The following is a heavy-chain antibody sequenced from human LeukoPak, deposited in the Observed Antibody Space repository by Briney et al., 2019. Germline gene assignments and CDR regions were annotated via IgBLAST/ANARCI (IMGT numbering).Heavy chain of an antibody. J-gene: IGHJ4*02. V-gene: IGHV4-34*01. CDR2: INHSGST. CDR1: GGSFSGYY. Sequence: SETLSLTCAVYGGSFSGYYWSWIRQPPGKGLEWIGEINHSGSTNYNPSLKSRVTISVDTSKNHFSLKLSSVTAADTAVYYCARDYCTNGVCYLYYWGQGTLVTVSS. CDR3: ARDYCTNGVCYLYY. D-gene: IGHD2-8*01.